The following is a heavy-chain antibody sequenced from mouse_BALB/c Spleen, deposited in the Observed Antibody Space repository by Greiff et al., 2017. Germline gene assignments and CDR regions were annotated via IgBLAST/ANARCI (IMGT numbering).Heavy chain of an antibody. Sequence: VQLQQSGAELVKPGASVKLSCTASGFNIKDTYMHWVKQRPEQGLEWIGRIDPANGNTKYDPKFQGKATITADASSNTAYLPLSSLTSEDTAVYYGARAITTVVAKGYAMDYWGQGTSVTVSS. V-gene: IGHV14-3*02. J-gene: IGHJ4*01. D-gene: IGHD1-1*01. CDR2: IDPANGNT. CDR3: ARAITTVVAKGYAMDY. CDR1: GFNIKDTY.